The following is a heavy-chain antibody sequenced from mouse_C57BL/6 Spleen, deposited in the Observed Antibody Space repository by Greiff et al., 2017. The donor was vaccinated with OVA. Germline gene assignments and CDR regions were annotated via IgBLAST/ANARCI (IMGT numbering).Heavy chain of an antibody. V-gene: IGHV1-64*01. CDR2: IDPNSGST. D-gene: IGHD2-1*01. CDR1: GYTFTSYW. Sequence: VQLQQPGAELVKPGASVKLSCKASGYTFTSYWMHWVKQRPGQGLEWIGRIDPNSGSTNYNEKFKSKATLTVDKSSSTAYMQLSSLTSEDSAVYYCDRAGNDCFDYWGQGTTLTVSS. J-gene: IGHJ2*01. CDR3: DRAGNDCFDY.